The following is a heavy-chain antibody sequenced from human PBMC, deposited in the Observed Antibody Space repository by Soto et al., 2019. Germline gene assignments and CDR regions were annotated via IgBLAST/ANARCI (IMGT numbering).Heavy chain of an antibody. V-gene: IGHV3-30*03. CDR3: ARDPNYDILTAYYGMDV. Sequence: GGSLRLSCAASGFTFSSYGMHWVRQAPGKGLEWVAVISYDGSNEYYGDSVKGRFTISRDNSKNTLYLEMNSLRTEDTAVYYCARDPNYDILTAYYGMDVWGQGTTVTSP. CDR1: GFTFSSYG. D-gene: IGHD3-9*01. CDR2: ISYDGSNE. J-gene: IGHJ6*02.